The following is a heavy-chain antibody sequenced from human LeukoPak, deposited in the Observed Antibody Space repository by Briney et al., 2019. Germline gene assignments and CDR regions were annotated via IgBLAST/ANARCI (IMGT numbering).Heavy chain of an antibody. V-gene: IGHV1-18*01. D-gene: IGHD3-22*01. CDR2: ISAYNGNT. CDR1: GYTFTSYG. CDR3: ARAEDYYDSSGRRRVTGAFDI. Sequence: ASVKVSCKASGYTFTSYGISWVRQAPGQGLEWMGWISAYNGNTNYAQKLQGRVTMTTDTSTSTAYMELRSLRSDDTAVYYCARAEDYYDSSGRRRVTGAFDIWGQGTMVTVSS. J-gene: IGHJ3*02.